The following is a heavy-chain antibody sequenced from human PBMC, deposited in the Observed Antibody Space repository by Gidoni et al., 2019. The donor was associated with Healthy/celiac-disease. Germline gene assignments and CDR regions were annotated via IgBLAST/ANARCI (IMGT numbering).Heavy chain of an antibody. CDR3: AKEGGAAAGTNWYFDL. J-gene: IGHJ2*01. CDR1: GFTSSSYG. Sequence: QVQLVASGGGAVQPGRSLRLSCAASGFTSSSYGMHWVRQAPGKGLEWVAVISYDGSNKYYADSVKGRFTISRDNSKNTLYLQMNSLRAEDTAVYYCAKEGGAAAGTNWYFDLWGRGTLVTVSS. V-gene: IGHV3-30*18. D-gene: IGHD6-13*01. CDR2: ISYDGSNK.